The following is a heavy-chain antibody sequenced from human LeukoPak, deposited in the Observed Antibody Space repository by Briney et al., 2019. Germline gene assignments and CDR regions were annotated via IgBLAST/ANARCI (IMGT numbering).Heavy chain of an antibody. CDR2: IYSGGST. D-gene: IGHD3-16*01. V-gene: IGHV3-53*01. CDR1: GFTVSSNY. J-gene: IGHJ1*01. CDR3: AKDDAWGRFQH. Sequence: PGGSLRLSCAASGFTVSSNYMSWVRQAPGKGLEWVSVIYSGGSTYYADSVKGRFTISRDNYKNTVTLQVSSLRVEDTAVYYCAKDDAWGRFQHWGQGTQVSVSS.